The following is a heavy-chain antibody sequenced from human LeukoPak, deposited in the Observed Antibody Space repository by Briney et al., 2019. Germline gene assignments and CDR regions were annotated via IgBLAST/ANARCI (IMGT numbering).Heavy chain of an antibody. V-gene: IGHV3-23*01. CDR1: GFTFSTYA. Sequence: PGGSLRLSCAASGFTFSTYAMSWVRQAPGQGLEWVSSINGDGGSTYYAESVKGRFTVSRDNSKNTLYLQMDSLRAEDTAVYYCAKRPDCSTTSCFRFEYWGQGTLVTVSS. J-gene: IGHJ4*02. D-gene: IGHD2-2*01. CDR2: INGDGGST. CDR3: AKRPDCSTTSCFRFEY.